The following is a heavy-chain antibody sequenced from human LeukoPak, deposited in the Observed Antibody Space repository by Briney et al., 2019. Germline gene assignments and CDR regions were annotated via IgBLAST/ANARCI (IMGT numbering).Heavy chain of an antibody. J-gene: IGHJ4*02. CDR2: ISYDGSSK. D-gene: IGHD3-10*01. CDR3: ARDSTYYGSGSPPAHN. Sequence: PGRSLTLSCAASGFTFSNYAMHWVRQAPGKGLEWVAVISYDGSSKYYADSVGGRFTISRDNSKKTLYLQMDSLRAEDTAVYYCARDSTYYGSGSPPAHNWGQGTLVTVSS. CDR1: GFTFSNYA. V-gene: IGHV3-30-3*01.